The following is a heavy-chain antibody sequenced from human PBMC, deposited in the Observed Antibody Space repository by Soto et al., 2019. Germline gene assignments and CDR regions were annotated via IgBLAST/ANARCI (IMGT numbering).Heavy chain of an antibody. D-gene: IGHD2-15*01. CDR2: IYYSGST. J-gene: IGHJ3*02. Sequence: SETLSLTCTVSGGSISSGGYYWSWIRQHPGKGLEWIGYIYYSGSTYYNPSLKSRVTISVDTSKNQFSLKLSSVTAADTAVYYCARRDCSGGSCLGKDAFDIWGQGTMVTVS. CDR3: ARRDCSGGSCLGKDAFDI. V-gene: IGHV4-31*03. CDR1: GGSISSGGYY.